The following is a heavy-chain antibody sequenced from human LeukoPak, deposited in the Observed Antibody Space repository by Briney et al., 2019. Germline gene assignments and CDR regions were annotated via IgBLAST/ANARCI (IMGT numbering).Heavy chain of an antibody. CDR1: GFTFSSYG. D-gene: IGHD4-17*01. CDR2: ISYDGSNK. V-gene: IGHV3-30*03. Sequence: GGSLRLSCAASGFTFSSYGMHWVRHAPGKGLEWVAVISYDGSNKYYADSVKGRFTISRDNSKNTLYLQMNSLRAEDTAVYYCASYYGDFPFDYWGQGTLVTVSS. J-gene: IGHJ4*02. CDR3: ASYYGDFPFDY.